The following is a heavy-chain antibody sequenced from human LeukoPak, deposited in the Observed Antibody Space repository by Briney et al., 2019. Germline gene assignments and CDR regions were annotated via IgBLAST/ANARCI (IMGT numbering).Heavy chain of an antibody. J-gene: IGHJ5*02. Sequence: PGGSLRLSCAASGFTFSDYYMSWIRQAPGKGLEWVSYISSSSSYTNYADSVKGRFTISRDNAKNSLYLQMNSLRAEDTAVYYCARNGWDRGPPNWSDPWGQGTLVTVSS. CDR2: ISSSSSYT. V-gene: IGHV3-11*06. CDR3: ARNGWDRGPPNWSDP. D-gene: IGHD3-10*01. CDR1: GFTFSDYY.